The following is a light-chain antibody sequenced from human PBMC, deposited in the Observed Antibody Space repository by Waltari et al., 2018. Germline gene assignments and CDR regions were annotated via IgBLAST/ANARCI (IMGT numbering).Light chain of an antibody. J-gene: IGKJ4*01. V-gene: IGKV1-39*01. CDR2: KAS. CDR3: QHNYSTPLT. Sequence: DIQMTQSPSSLSASVGDRVTITCRASENVNNYLNWYQQKPGKAPKLLIYKASTLQGGVPSRFSGSGSGTDYTFTISSLQSEDVATYYCQHNYSTPLTFGGGTKVEIK. CDR1: ENVNNY.